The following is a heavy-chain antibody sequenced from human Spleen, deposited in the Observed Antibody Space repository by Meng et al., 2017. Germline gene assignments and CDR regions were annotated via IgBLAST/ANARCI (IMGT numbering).Heavy chain of an antibody. D-gene: IGHD4-11*01. Sequence: SETLSLTCTVSGGSISSYYWSWIRQPPGKGLEWIGYIYYSGSTNYNPSLKSRVTISVDTSQNNLSLKLSSVTAADSAVYYCARGPTTMAHDFDSWGQGTLVTVSS. CDR3: ARGPTTMAHDFDS. CDR1: GGSISSYY. J-gene: IGHJ4*02. CDR2: IYYSGST. V-gene: IGHV4-59*12.